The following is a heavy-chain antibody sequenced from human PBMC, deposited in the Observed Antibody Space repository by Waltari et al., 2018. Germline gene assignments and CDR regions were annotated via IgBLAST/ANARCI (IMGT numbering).Heavy chain of an antibody. V-gene: IGHV4-34*01. CDR1: GGSFSAYY. Sequence: QVQRQQWGPGLLKPSETLSLTCGNFGGSFSAYYLSWIRQSPGKGLEWIGEINHSGDTNYNPSLKSRLTISADTSKNHFSLKLTSVTAADTGVYFCARLWATLRFLEWLTEVDRFDVWGPGTMVTVSS. CDR2: INHSGDT. D-gene: IGHD3-3*01. J-gene: IGHJ3*01. CDR3: ARLWATLRFLEWLTEVDRFDV.